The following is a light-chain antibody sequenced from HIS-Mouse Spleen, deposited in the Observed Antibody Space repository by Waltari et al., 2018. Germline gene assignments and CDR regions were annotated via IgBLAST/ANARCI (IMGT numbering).Light chain of an antibody. CDR3: CSYAGSSWV. CDR1: SSDVGGYNY. CDR2: DVS. J-gene: IGLJ3*02. V-gene: IGLV2-11*01. Sequence: QSALTQPRSVSGSPGQSVTISCTGTSSDVGGYNYVSWYQQHPGKAPKLMIYDVSKRPSWGPDRFSGSKSGNTASLTISGLQAEDEADYYCCSYAGSSWVFGGGTKLTVL.